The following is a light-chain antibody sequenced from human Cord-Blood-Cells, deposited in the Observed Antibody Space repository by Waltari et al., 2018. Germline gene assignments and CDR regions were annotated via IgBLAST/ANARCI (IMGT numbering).Light chain of an antibody. CDR3: CSYAGSYV. CDR2: EGS. V-gene: IGLV2-23*01. CDR1: SSDVGLYNL. J-gene: IGLJ1*01. Sequence: QSALTQPASVSGSPGQSITISCTGTSSDVGLYNLFSWYQQHPGKAPKLMIYEGSKRPSGVSNRFSGSKSGNTASLTISGLQAEDEADYYCCSYAGSYVFGTGTKVTVL.